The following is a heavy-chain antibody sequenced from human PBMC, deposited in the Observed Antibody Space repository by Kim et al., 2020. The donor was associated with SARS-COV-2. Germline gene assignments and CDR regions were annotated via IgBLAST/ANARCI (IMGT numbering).Heavy chain of an antibody. CDR3: ARLSGSFDEAFDI. D-gene: IGHD3-10*01. V-gene: IGHV4-59*08. Sequence: SETLSLTCRVSGDSISSYYWTWIRQPPGKGLEWIGYIYYSGSTSYNPSLKSRVTISVGTSKKQFSLKLSSVTAADTAVYYCARLSGSFDEAFDIWGQGTMVTVSS. CDR2: IYYSGST. J-gene: IGHJ3*02. CDR1: GDSISSYY.